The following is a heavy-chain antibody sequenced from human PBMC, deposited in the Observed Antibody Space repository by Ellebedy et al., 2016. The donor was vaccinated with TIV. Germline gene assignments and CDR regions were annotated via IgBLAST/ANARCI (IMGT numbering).Heavy chain of an antibody. V-gene: IGHV3-33*08. Sequence: GESLKISCAASRFIFSNHAMHWVRQAPGKGLEWVAVIWYDGSNKYYADSVKSRFTISRDNSKNTLYLQMNSLRAEDTAVYYCARHAVGEGATLEYWGQGTLVTDSS. D-gene: IGHD1-26*01. J-gene: IGHJ4*02. CDR1: RFIFSNHA. CDR3: ARHAVGEGATLEY. CDR2: IWYDGSNK.